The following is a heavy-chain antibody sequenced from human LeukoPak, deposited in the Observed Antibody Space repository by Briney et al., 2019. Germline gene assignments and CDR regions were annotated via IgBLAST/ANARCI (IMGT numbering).Heavy chain of an antibody. V-gene: IGHV1-18*01. Sequence: ASVKVSCKASGYTFTSYGISWVRQAPGQGLEWMGWISAYNGNTNYAQKLQGRVTMTTDTSTSTAYMELRSLRSDDTAVYYCARDSFPITMVRGVRPHFDYWGQGTLVTVSS. CDR3: ARDSFPITMVRGVRPHFDY. J-gene: IGHJ4*02. CDR1: GYTFTSYG. CDR2: ISAYNGNT. D-gene: IGHD3-10*01.